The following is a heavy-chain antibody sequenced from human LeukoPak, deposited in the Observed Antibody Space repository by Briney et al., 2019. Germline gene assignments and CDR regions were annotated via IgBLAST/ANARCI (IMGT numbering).Heavy chain of an antibody. J-gene: IGHJ3*02. CDR1: GYTFSSYY. D-gene: IGHD3-22*01. V-gene: IGHV1-69*13. CDR3: ARDLGITMIVAPGHVARQQGGDAFDI. Sequence: ASVKVSCKASGYTFSSYYMHWVRQAPGQGLEWMGGIIPIFGTANYAQKFQGRVTITADESTSTAYMELSSLRSEDTAVYYCARDLGITMIVAPGHVARQQGGDAFDIWGQGTMVTVSS. CDR2: IIPIFGTA.